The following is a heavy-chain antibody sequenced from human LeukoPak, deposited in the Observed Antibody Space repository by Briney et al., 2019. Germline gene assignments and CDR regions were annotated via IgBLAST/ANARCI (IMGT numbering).Heavy chain of an antibody. CDR1: GGSISSYY. CDR2: IYYSGST. J-gene: IGHJ4*02. CDR3: ARAYSSSWIKGVSFDY. V-gene: IGHV4-59*01. Sequence: SETLSLTCTVSGGSISSYYWSWLRQPPGKGLEWIGYIYYSGSTNYNPSLKSRVTISVDTSKNQFSLKLSSVTAADTAVYYCARAYSSSWIKGVSFDYWGQGTLVTVSS. D-gene: IGHD6-13*01.